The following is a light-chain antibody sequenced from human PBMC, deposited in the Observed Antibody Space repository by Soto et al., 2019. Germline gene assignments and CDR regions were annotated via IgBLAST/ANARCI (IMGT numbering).Light chain of an antibody. V-gene: IGLV1-44*01. CDR2: SND. Sequence: QSVLTQPPSASGTPGQRVTISCSGSSSNIGSNSVNWYQQLPGTAPKLLIYSNDRRPSGVPDRFSGSKSGTSASRAISGLQSEDEADYYCAAWDDSLNCYVFGTGTKLTVL. CDR3: AAWDDSLNCYV. J-gene: IGLJ1*01. CDR1: SSNIGSNS.